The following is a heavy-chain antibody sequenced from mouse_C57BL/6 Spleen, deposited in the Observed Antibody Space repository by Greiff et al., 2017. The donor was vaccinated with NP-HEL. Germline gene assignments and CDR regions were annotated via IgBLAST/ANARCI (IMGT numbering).Heavy chain of an antibody. CDR1: GYTFTSYW. CDR3: AREAYSNWPFAY. CDR2: IYPSDSET. J-gene: IGHJ3*01. Sequence: QVQLQQSGAELVRPGSSVKLSCKASGYTFTSYWMDWVKQRPGQGLEWIGNIYPSDSETHYNQKFKDKATLTVDKSSSTAYMQLSSLTSEDSAVYYCAREAYSNWPFAYWGQGTLVTVSA. V-gene: IGHV1-61*01. D-gene: IGHD2-5*01.